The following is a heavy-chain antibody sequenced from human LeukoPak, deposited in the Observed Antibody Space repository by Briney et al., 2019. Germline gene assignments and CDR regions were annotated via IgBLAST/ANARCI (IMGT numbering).Heavy chain of an antibody. J-gene: IGHJ3*02. V-gene: IGHV4-31*03. CDR2: ISYSGST. CDR3: AREFEYSSSSGLFDI. D-gene: IGHD6-6*01. Sequence: SQTLSLTCTVSGGSITSGIYYCTWIRQHPGKGLEWVGYISYSGSTYYNPSLKSRVTISVDTSKNQFSLNLASVTAADTAVYYCAREFEYSSSSGLFDIWGPGTMVTVSS. CDR1: GGSITSGIYY.